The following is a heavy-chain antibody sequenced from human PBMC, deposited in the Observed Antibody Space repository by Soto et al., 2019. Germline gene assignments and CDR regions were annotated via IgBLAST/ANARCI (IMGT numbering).Heavy chain of an antibody. V-gene: IGHV1-69*06. Sequence: SVKVSCKASGGTFSGYAISWVRQAPGQGLEWMGGIIPIFGTANYAQKFQGRVTINADKSTSTAYMELSSLRSEDTAVYYCARDGVNHYYHSNTGNWFDPWGQGTLVTVSS. D-gene: IGHD3-22*01. CDR3: ARDGVNHYYHSNTGNWFDP. CDR1: GGTFSGYA. CDR2: IIPIFGTA. J-gene: IGHJ5*02.